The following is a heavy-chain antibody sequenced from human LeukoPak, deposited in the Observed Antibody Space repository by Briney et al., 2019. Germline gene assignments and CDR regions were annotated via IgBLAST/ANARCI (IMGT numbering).Heavy chain of an antibody. CDR2: ISYDGSNK. D-gene: IGHD5-18*01. CDR1: GFTFSSYG. Sequence: GGSLRLSCAASGFTFSSYGMHWVRQAPGKGLEWVAVISYDGSNKYYADSVKGRFTISRDNSKNTLYLQMNSLRAEDTAVYYCAKERSGYSYVWGQGTLVTVSS. CDR3: AKERSGYSYV. V-gene: IGHV3-30*18. J-gene: IGHJ4*02.